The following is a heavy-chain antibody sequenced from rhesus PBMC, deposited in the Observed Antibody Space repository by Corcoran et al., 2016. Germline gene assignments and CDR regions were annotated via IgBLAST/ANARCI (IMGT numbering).Heavy chain of an antibody. CDR1: GGSISSGYD. CDR2: IYGSSGST. Sequence: QVQLQESGPGVVKPSETLSLTCAVSGGSISSGYDWSWIRQPPGKGLEWIGYIYGSSGSTNYNPSLKNRVTISKDASKNQFSLKRSSVTAADTAVYYCATRGEYSHVFDYWGQGVLVTVSS. J-gene: IGHJ4*01. D-gene: IGHD4-23*01. CDR3: ATRGEYSHVFDY. V-gene: IGHV4-76*01.